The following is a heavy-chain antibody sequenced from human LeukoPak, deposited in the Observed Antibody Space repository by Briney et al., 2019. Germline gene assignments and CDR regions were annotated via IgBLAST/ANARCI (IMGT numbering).Heavy chain of an antibody. J-gene: IGHJ5*02. D-gene: IGHD3-10*01. CDR1: GGSISSYY. CDR3: ARSGITYNWFDP. CDR2: IYTSGST. Sequence: SETLSLTCTVSGGSISSYYWSWIRQPPGKGLEWIGYIYTSGSTNYNPSLKSRVTISVDTSKNQFSLKLSSVTAADTAVYYCARSGITYNWFDPWGQGTLVTVSS. V-gene: IGHV4-4*09.